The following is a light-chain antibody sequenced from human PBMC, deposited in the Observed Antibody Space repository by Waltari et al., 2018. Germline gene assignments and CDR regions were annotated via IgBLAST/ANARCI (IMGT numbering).Light chain of an antibody. CDR1: SGSVSTTSY. CDR2: KGS. CDR3: SLYMGSGIWV. Sequence: QTVVTQEPSLSVSPGGTVTLTCAFTSGSVSTTSYATWYQQTPVQPPPTLVYKGSSRSSGVPDRFSGSVLGNTAALTISGAQADDESNYYCSLYMGSGIWVFGGGTKLTVL. V-gene: IGLV8-61*01. J-gene: IGLJ3*02.